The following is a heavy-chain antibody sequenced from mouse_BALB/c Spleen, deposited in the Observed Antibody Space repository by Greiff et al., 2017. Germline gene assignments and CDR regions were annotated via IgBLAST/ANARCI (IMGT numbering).Heavy chain of an antibody. CDR1: GYTFTSYW. CDR2: IAPGSGST. CDR3: ARESLRYAMDY. J-gene: IGHJ4*01. Sequence: DLVKPGASVKLSCKASGYTFTSYWINWIKQRPGQGLEWIGRIAPGSGSTYYNEMFKGKATLTVDTSSSTAYIQLSSLSSEDSAVYFCARESLRYAMDYWGQGTSVTVAS. V-gene: IGHV1S41*01. D-gene: IGHD1-1*01.